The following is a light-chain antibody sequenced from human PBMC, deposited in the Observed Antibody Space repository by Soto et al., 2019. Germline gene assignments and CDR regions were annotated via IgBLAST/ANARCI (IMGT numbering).Light chain of an antibody. Sequence: QSVLTQPASVSGSPGQSITISCAGTSSDVGGYDFVSWYQQHPDKAPKLMIYNVNNRPSGVSSRFSGYKSGNTASLTISGLQAEDEADYYCSSSTGTSTYVVFGGGTKLTVL. CDR2: NVN. J-gene: IGLJ2*01. CDR1: SSDVGGYDF. V-gene: IGLV2-14*01. CDR3: SSSTGTSTYVV.